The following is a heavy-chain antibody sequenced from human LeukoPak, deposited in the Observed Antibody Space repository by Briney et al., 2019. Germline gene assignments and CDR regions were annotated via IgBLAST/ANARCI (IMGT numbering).Heavy chain of an antibody. CDR1: GFSFSTYA. V-gene: IGHV3-30*04. D-gene: IGHD3-10*01. Sequence: GGSLRLSCAASGFSFSTYAMHWVRQAAGKGLEWVGAISTVGTTVYVESVKGRFTISRDNSKNTLYLQMNSLRGDDSAVYYCARDFYASGSFDYWGQGTPVTVSS. CDR2: ISTVGTTV. J-gene: IGHJ4*02. CDR3: ARDFYASGSFDY.